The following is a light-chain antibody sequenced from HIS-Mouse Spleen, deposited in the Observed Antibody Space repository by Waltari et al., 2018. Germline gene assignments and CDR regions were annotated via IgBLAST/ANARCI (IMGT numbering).Light chain of an antibody. CDR1: SSNVGGFNY. CDR2: EVS. V-gene: IGLV2-14*01. J-gene: IGLJ2*01. Sequence: QSALTHPASVSGSPGQSITIPCPGTSSNVGGFNYVPWYQQHPGKAPKLIIYEVSNRPSGVSNRFSGSKSGNTASLTISGLQAEDEADYYCSSYTSSSTVVFGGGTKLTVL. CDR3: SSYTSSSTVV.